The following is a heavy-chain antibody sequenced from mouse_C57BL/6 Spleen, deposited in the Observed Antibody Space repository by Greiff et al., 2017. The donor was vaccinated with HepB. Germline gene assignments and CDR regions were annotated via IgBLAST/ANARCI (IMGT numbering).Heavy chain of an antibody. J-gene: IGHJ4*01. CDR1: GYTFTSYW. V-gene: IGHV1-50*01. Sequence: VQLQQPGAELVKPGASVKLSCKASGYTFTSYWMQWVKQRPGQGLEWIGEIDPSDSYTNYNQKFKGKATLTVDTSSSTAYMQLSSLTSEDSAVYYCAGRNRIVGRSGYAMDDGGEGTSVTVSS. D-gene: IGHD1-1*01. CDR2: IDPSDSYT. CDR3: AGRNRIVGRSGYAMDD.